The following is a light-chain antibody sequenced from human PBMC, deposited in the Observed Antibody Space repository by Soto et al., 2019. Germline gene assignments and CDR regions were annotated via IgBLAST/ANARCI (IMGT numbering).Light chain of an antibody. J-gene: IGKJ1*01. CDR2: GAS. CDR3: QQYNNWPDT. CDR1: QSVSSN. Sequence: EIVMTQSPATLSVSPGERATLSCRASQSVSSNLAWYQQKPGQAPRLLIYGASTRATGIPARFSGSGSGTEFTLSISSLQSEDFAVYYCQQYNNWPDTFGQGTKVDIK. V-gene: IGKV3-15*01.